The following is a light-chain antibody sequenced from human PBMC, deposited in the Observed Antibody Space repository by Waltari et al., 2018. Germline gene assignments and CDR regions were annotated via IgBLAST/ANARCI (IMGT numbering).Light chain of an antibody. CDR1: QSVSSN. Sequence: ELVMTQSPATLSVSPGEIATLSCRASQSVSSNVAWYQKKPGQAPRLLIYDASTRATSIPAKFRGSGSGTEFTLTISSLQSEDFAVYYCQQYNRWPPITFGRGTRLEIK. CDR3: QQYNRWPPIT. CDR2: DAS. J-gene: IGKJ5*01. V-gene: IGKV3-15*01.